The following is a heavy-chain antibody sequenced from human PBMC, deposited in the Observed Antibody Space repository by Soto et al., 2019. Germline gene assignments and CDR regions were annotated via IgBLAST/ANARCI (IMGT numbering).Heavy chain of an antibody. D-gene: IGHD6-13*01. CDR1: GGSISSYY. V-gene: IGHV4-59*01. Sequence: QVQLQESGPGLVKPSETLSLTCTVSGGSISSYYWSWIRQPPGKGLEWIGYIYYSGITNYNPSLKSRVTISVDTSKNQFSLKLSSVTAADTAVYYCARGSGYSSSWYGGWGQGTLVTVSS. CDR3: ARGSGYSSSWYGG. CDR2: IYYSGIT. J-gene: IGHJ4*02.